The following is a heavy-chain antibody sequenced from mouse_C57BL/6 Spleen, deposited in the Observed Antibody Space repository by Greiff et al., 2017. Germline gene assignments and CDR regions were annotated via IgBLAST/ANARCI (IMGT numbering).Heavy chain of an antibody. V-gene: IGHV1-4*01. CDR3: ARENYGYDEEAWFAY. D-gene: IGHD2-2*01. CDR1: GYTFTSYT. CDR2: INPSSGYT. Sequence: QVQLQQSGAELARPGASVKMSCKASGYTFTSYTMHWVKQRPGQGLEWIGYINPSSGYTKYNQKFKDKATLTADKSSSTAYMQLSSLTSEDSAVYYCARENYGYDEEAWFAYWGQGTLVTVSA. J-gene: IGHJ3*01.